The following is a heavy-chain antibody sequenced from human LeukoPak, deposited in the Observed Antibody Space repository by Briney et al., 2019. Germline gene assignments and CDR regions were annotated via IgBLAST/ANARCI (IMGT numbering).Heavy chain of an antibody. J-gene: IGHJ3*02. CDR1: GYTFTAYY. Sequence: GASVKVSCRASGYTFTAYYIHWVRQAPGQGLEWMGWINPNSGDTTLPQGFQGRVTMTRDTSIITAYMELSSLTSDDTGMYYCARGPTLGLDIWGQGTMVTVSS. CDR3: ARGPTLGLDI. CDR2: INPNSGDT. V-gene: IGHV1-2*02.